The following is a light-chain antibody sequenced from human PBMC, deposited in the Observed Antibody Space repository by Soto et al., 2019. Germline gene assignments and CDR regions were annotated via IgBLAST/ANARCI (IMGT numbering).Light chain of an antibody. Sequence: DIRMTQSPSSVSASVGDRVTITCRASQDIRYYLAWYQQKPGQAPKLLIYGATNLQSGVPSRFSGGGSGTDFTLTITSLQTEAFATYYCQQSSSFPQTFGQGTTVEIK. CDR2: GAT. CDR3: QQSSSFPQT. V-gene: IGKV1-12*01. CDR1: QDIRYY. J-gene: IGKJ1*01.